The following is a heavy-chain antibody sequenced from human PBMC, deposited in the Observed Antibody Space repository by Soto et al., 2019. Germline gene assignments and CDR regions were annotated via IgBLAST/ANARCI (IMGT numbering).Heavy chain of an antibody. J-gene: IGHJ6*02. Sequence: PGGSLRLSCAASGFTFSSYWMSWVRQAPGKGLEWVANIKQDGSEKYYVDSVKGRFTISRDNAKNSLYLQMNSLRAEDTAVYYCARTRGSKIAAKMVVGGQGTTVNVSS. CDR3: ARTRGSKIAAKMVV. D-gene: IGHD6-13*01. CDR2: IKQDGSEK. CDR1: GFTFSSYW. V-gene: IGHV3-7*03.